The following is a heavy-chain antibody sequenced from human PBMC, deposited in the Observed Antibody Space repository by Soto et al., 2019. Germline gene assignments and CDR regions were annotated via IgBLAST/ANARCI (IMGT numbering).Heavy chain of an antibody. Sequence: GGSLRLSCTASGFTFGDYAMSWFRQAPGRGLEWVGFIRSKAYGGTTEYAASVKGRFTISRDDSKSIAYLQMNSLKTEDTAVYYCTRGSRGYSYGYYYYYGMDVWGQGPTVTVYS. V-gene: IGHV3-49*03. CDR3: TRGSRGYSYGYYYYYGMDV. D-gene: IGHD5-18*01. CDR2: IRSKAYGGTT. CDR1: GFTFGDYA. J-gene: IGHJ6*02.